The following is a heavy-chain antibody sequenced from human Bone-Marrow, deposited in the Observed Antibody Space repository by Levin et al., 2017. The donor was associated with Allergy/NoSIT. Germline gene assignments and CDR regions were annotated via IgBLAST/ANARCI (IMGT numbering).Heavy chain of an antibody. CDR2: INHSGST. CDR3: ARTGYGSGNTWFDP. J-gene: IGHJ5*02. Sequence: KSSETLSLTCAVYGGSFSGYYWSWIRQPPGKGLEWIGEINHSGSTNYNPSLKSRVTISVDTSKNQFSLKLSSVTAADTAVYYCARTGYGSGNTWFDPWGQGTLVTVSS. V-gene: IGHV4-34*01. D-gene: IGHD3-10*01. CDR1: GGSFSGYY.